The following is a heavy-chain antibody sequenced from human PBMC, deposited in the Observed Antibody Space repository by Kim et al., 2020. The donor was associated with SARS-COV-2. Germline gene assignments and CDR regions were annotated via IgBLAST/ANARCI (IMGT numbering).Heavy chain of an antibody. Sequence: GGSLRLSCAASGFTFSSYGMHWVRQAPGKGLEWVAVISYDGSNKYYADSVKGRFTISRDNSKNTLYLQMNSLRAEDTAVYYCAKDGEVDRDYYGSGSYYTNPDYWGQGTLVTVSS. D-gene: IGHD3-10*01. CDR2: ISYDGSNK. CDR1: GFTFSSYG. J-gene: IGHJ4*02. V-gene: IGHV3-30*18. CDR3: AKDGEVDRDYYGSGSYYTNPDY.